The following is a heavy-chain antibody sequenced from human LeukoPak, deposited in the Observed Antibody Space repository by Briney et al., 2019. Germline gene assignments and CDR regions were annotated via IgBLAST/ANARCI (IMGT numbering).Heavy chain of an antibody. D-gene: IGHD5-24*01. Sequence: GGSLRLSCAASGFTFSSYEMNWVRQAPGKGLEWVSYISSSGSTIYYADSVKGRFTTSRDNAKNSLYLQMNSLRAEDTAVYYRARTTVEMATGYWGQGTLVTVSS. V-gene: IGHV3-48*03. J-gene: IGHJ4*02. CDR1: GFTFSSYE. CDR3: ARTTVEMATGY. CDR2: ISSSGSTI.